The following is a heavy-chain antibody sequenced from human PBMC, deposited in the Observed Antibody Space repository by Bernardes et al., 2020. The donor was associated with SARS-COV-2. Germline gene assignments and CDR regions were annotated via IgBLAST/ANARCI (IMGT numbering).Heavy chain of an antibody. CDR2: IRSKAYGGTT. CDR1: GFTFGDYA. CDR3: TRDRSWFGEPLHHLGSDAFDI. Sequence: GGSLRLSCTASGFTFGDYAMSWFRQAPGKGLEWVGFIRSKAYGGTTEYAASVKGRFTISRDDSKSIAYLQMNSLKTEDTAVYYCTRDRSWFGEPLHHLGSDAFDIWGQGTMVTVSS. V-gene: IGHV3-49*03. D-gene: IGHD3-10*01. J-gene: IGHJ3*02.